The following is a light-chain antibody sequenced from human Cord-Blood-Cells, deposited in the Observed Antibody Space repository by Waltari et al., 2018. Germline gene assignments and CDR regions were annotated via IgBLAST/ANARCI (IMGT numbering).Light chain of an antibody. Sequence: QSALTQPSSASAPPVQPVTIPCTRTSGDDGGYIDVSSYQQHPGKAPKLMIYEVSKRPSGVPDRFSGSKSGNTASLTVSGLQAEDEADYYCSSYAGSNNFVVFGGGTKLTVL. CDR1: SGDDGGYID. J-gene: IGLJ2*01. V-gene: IGLV2-8*01. CDR2: EVS. CDR3: SSYAGSNNFVV.